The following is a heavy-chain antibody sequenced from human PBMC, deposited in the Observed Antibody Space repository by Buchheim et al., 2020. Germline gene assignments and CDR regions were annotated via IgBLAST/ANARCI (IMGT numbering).Heavy chain of an antibody. CDR3: ARDRGSGWNYFDY. D-gene: IGHD6-19*01. Sequence: QVQLVQSGAEVKKPGASVKVSCKASGYTFTSYYMHWVRQAPGQGFEWMGLNNPSGGSTTYAQKFQGRVTMTKDTSTSQVYMELSSLRSEDTAVYYCARDRGSGWNYFDYWGQGTL. J-gene: IGHJ4*02. CDR2: NNPSGGST. CDR1: GYTFTSYY. V-gene: IGHV1-46*01.